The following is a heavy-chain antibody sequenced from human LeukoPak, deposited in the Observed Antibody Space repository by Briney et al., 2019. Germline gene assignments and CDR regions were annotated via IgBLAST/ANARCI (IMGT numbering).Heavy chain of an antibody. CDR2: INQSGST. J-gene: IGHJ5*02. V-gene: IGHV4-34*01. D-gene: IGHD3-10*01. CDR3: ARTRRVTMIRGVRNWFDP. CDR1: GGSFSGYY. Sequence: PSETLSLTCAVYGGSFSGYYWSWIRQPPGKGLEWIGEINQSGSTNYNPSLKSRVTISVDTSKNQFSLKLSSVTAADTAVYYCARTRRVTMIRGVRNWFDPWGQGTLVTVSS.